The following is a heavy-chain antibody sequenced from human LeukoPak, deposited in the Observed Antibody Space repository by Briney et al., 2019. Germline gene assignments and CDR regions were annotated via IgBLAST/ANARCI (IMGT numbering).Heavy chain of an antibody. J-gene: IGHJ4*02. CDR3: ARDKPPYSGSYYDSLDY. CDR2: ISYDGSNK. Sequence: GGSLRLSCAASGFTFSSYGMHWVRQAPGKGLEWVAVISYDGSNKYYADSVKGRFTISRDNSKNTLYLQMNSLRAEDTAVYYCARDKPPYSGSYYDSLDYWGQGTLVTVSS. CDR1: GFTFSSYG. D-gene: IGHD1-26*01. V-gene: IGHV3-30*19.